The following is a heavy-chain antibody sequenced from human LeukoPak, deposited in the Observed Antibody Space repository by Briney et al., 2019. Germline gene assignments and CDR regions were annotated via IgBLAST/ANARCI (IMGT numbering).Heavy chain of an antibody. Sequence: GASVKVSCKASGYTFTSYDINWVRQATGQGLEWMGWMNPNSGNTGYAQKFQGRVTMTRNTSISTAYMELSSLRSEDTAVYYCARAGMVLAATPSGWVYYYMDVWGKGTTVTVSS. D-gene: IGHD2-15*01. CDR1: GYTFTSYD. CDR3: ARAGMVLAATPSGWVYYYMDV. J-gene: IGHJ6*03. V-gene: IGHV1-8*01. CDR2: MNPNSGNT.